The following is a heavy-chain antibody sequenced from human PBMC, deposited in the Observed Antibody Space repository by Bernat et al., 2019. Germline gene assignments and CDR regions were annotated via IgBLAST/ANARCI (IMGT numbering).Heavy chain of an antibody. D-gene: IGHD3-10*02. V-gene: IGHV3-11*06. Sequence: QVQLVESGGGLVKPGGSLRLSCAASGFTFSDYYMSWIRQAPGKGLEWVSSISRSSSYIYYADSVKGRFTISRDNAKNSLYLQMNSLRAEDTAVYYCARDRWLFGWLGREYYYDYYGMDVWGQGTTVTVSS. CDR1: GFTFSDYY. CDR3: ARDRWLFGWLGREYYYDYYGMDV. J-gene: IGHJ6*02. CDR2: ISRSSSYI.